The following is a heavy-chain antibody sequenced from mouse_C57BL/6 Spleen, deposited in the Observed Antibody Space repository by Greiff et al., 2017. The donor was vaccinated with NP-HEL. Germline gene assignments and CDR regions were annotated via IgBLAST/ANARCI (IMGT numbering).Heavy chain of an antibody. J-gene: IGHJ4*01. CDR2: IDPSDSYT. D-gene: IGHD1-1*01. V-gene: IGHV1-50*01. Sequence: QVQLQQPGAELVKPGASVKLSCKASGYTFTSYWMQWVKQRPGQGLEWIGEIDPSDSYTNYNQKFKGKATLTVDTSSSTAYMQLSSLTSEDSAVYYCVSSTVPYAMDYWGQGTSVTVSS. CDR1: GYTFTSYW. CDR3: VSSTVPYAMDY.